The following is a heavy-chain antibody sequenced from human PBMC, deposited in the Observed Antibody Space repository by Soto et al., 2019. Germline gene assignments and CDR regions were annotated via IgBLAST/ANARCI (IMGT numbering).Heavy chain of an antibody. D-gene: IGHD3-3*01. CDR2: FDPEDGET. Sequence: EASVKVSCKVSGYTLTELSMHWVRQAPGKGLEWMGGFDPEDGETIYAQKFQGRVTMTEDTSTDTAYMELSSLRSEDTAVYYCATVMTYYDFWSGYRDYYFDYWGQGTLVTVSS. J-gene: IGHJ4*02. CDR3: ATVMTYYDFWSGYRDYYFDY. V-gene: IGHV1-24*01. CDR1: GYTLTELS.